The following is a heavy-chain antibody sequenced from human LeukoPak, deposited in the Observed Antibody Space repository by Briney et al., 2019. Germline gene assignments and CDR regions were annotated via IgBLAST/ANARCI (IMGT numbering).Heavy chain of an antibody. CDR1: GYTFTSYD. CDR2: MNPNSGNT. J-gene: IGHJ4*02. Sequence: ASVEVSCKASGYTFTSYDINWVRQATGQGLEWMGWMNPNSGNTGYAQKFQDRVTMTRNTSISTAYMELSSLRSEDTAVYYCARGRGIAAAIGYWGQGTLVTVSS. D-gene: IGHD6-13*01. CDR3: ARGRGIAAAIGY. V-gene: IGHV1-8*01.